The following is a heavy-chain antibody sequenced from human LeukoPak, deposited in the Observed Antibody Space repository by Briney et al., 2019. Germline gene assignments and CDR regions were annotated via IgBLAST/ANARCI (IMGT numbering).Heavy chain of an antibody. J-gene: IGHJ4*02. CDR3: AEERAAQGIPYFDY. CDR1: GFTFSSYG. V-gene: IGHV3-30*02. CDR2: IRYDGSNK. D-gene: IGHD6-13*01. Sequence: GGSLRLSCAASGFTFSSYGMHWVRQAPGKGLEWVAFIRYDGSNKYYADSVKGRFTISRDNSKNTLYLQMNSLRGEDTAVYYCAEERAAQGIPYFDYWGQGTLVTVSS.